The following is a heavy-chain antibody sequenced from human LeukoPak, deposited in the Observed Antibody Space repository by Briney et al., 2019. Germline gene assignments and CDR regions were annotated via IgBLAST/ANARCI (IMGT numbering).Heavy chain of an antibody. Sequence: ASVKVSCKASGYTFTSYYMHWVRQAPGQGLEWMGIINPSGGSTSYAQKFQGRVTMTRDTSTSTAYMELRSLRSDDTAVYYCASFRNKIQLWLMNWGQGTLVTVSS. CDR3: ASFRNKIQLWLMN. CDR2: INPSGGST. D-gene: IGHD5-18*01. CDR1: GYTFTSYY. V-gene: IGHV1-46*01. J-gene: IGHJ4*02.